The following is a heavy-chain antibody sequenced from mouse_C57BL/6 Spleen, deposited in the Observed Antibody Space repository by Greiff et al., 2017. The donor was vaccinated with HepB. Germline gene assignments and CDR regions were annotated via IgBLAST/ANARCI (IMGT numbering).Heavy chain of an antibody. J-gene: IGHJ3*01. Sequence: QVQLQQSGAELVRPGTSVKVSCKASGYAFTNYLIEWVKQRPGQGLEWIGVINPGSGGTNYNEKFKGKATLTADKSSSTAYMQLSSLTSEDSAVYFCASLHYYGSSLFAYWGQGTLVTVSA. CDR2: INPGSGGT. CDR1: GYAFTNYL. CDR3: ASLHYYGSSLFAY. D-gene: IGHD1-1*01. V-gene: IGHV1-54*01.